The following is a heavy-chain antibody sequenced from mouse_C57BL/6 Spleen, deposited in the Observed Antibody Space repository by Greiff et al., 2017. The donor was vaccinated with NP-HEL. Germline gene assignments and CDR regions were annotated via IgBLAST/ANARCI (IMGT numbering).Heavy chain of an antibody. CDR1: GFTFSSYG. CDR2: ISSGGSYT. CDR3: ARGGTWDFDY. D-gene: IGHD3-3*01. Sequence: EVQLQESGGDLVKPGGSLKLSCAASGFTFSSYGMSWVRQTPDKRLEWVATISSGGSYTYYPDSVKGRFTISRDNAKNTLYLQMSSLKSEDTAMYYCARGGTWDFDYWGQGTTLTVSS. J-gene: IGHJ2*01. V-gene: IGHV5-6*01.